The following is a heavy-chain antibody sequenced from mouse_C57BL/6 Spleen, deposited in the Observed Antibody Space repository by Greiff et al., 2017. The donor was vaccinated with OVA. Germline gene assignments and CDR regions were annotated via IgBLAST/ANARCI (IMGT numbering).Heavy chain of an antibody. V-gene: IGHV1-81*01. CDR3: ARYPYNNASSYAYAMET. CDR1: GYTFTSYG. CDR2: IYPRSGNT. D-gene: IGHD1-1*01. Sequence: QVQLQQSGAELARPGASVKLSCKASGYTFTSYGISWVKQRTGQGLEWIGEIYPRSGNTYYNEKFKGKATLTADKSSSTAYMELRSLTSEDSAVYFCARYPYNNASSYAYAMETWGQGTSDTASP. J-gene: IGHJ4*01.